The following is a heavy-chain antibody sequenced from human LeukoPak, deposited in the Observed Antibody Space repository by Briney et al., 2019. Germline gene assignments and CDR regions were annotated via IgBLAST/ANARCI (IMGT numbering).Heavy chain of an antibody. Sequence: GGSLRLSRAASGFTFSSYAMSWVRQAPGKGLDWVSAISGSGGSTYYADSVKGRFTISRDNSKNTLYLQMNSLRAEDTAVYYCAKDGKGYCSSTSCKNWFDPWGQGTLVTVSS. CDR3: AKDGKGYCSSTSCKNWFDP. CDR1: GFTFSSYA. CDR2: ISGSGGST. J-gene: IGHJ5*02. D-gene: IGHD2-2*01. V-gene: IGHV3-23*01.